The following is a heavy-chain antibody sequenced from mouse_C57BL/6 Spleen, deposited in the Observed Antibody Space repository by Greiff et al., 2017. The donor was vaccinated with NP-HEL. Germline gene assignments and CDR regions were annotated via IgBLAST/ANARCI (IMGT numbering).Heavy chain of an antibody. V-gene: IGHV1-82*01. D-gene: IGHD2-5*01. Sequence: QVQLQQSGPELVKPGASVKISCKASGYAFSSSWMNWVKQRPGKGLEWIGRIYPGDGDTNYNGKFKGKATLTADKSSSTAYMQLSSLTSEDSAVYFCARSNYSNRDFDYWGQGTTLTVSS. CDR1: GYAFSSSW. CDR3: ARSNYSNRDFDY. J-gene: IGHJ2*01. CDR2: IYPGDGDT.